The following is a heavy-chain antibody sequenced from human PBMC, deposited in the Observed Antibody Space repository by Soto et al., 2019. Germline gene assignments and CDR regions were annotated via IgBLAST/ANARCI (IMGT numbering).Heavy chain of an antibody. V-gene: IGHV4-31*03. J-gene: IGHJ6*02. CDR2: IHYSGST. CDR1: GGSISSGGYY. CDR3: ARVSDYYGMDV. Sequence: SETLSLTCTVSGGSISSGGYYWSWIRQHPGKGLEWIGYIHYSGSTYYNPSLKSRVTISVDTSKNQFSLKLSSVTAADTAVYYCARVSDYYGMDVWGQGTTVTVSS.